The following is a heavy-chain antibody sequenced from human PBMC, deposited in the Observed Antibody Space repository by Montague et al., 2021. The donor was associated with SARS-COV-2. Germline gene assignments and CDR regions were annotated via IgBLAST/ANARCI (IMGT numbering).Heavy chain of an antibody. CDR2: INSDGSST. CDR3: ARSVRQIEVVVAATVENMDV. CDR1: GFTFSSYC. Sequence: SLRLSCAASGFTFSSYCMHWVRQAPGKGLVWVSCINSDGSSTCYADSVKGRFTISRDNAKNTLYLQMNSLRAEDTAVYYCARSVRQIEVVVAATVENMDVGGQGTTVTVSS. D-gene: IGHD2-15*01. V-gene: IGHV3-74*01. J-gene: IGHJ6*02.